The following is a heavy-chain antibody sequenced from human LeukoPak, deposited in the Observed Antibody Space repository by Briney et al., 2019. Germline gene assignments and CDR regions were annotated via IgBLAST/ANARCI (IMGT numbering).Heavy chain of an antibody. CDR2: ISTSGSSV. V-gene: IGHV3-48*03. CDR3: ARVGREVTTGYFDD. J-gene: IGHJ4*02. Sequence: GGSLRLSCVASGFSFSTYEMNWVRQAPGKGLEWVAYISTSGSSVYYADSLKGRFTVSRDNAKSSLFLQVDSLTVADTAVYYCARVGREVTTGYFDDWGQGTLVADSS. D-gene: IGHD2-21*02. CDR1: GFSFSTYE.